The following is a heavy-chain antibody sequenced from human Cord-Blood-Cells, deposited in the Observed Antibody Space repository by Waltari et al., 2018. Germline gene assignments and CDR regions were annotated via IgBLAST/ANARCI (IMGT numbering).Heavy chain of an antibody. CDR2: INHSGST. D-gene: IGHD5-18*01. J-gene: IGHJ4*02. CDR3: ARGVGDTAMVWVDY. CDR1: GGSFSGYY. Sequence: QVQLQQWGAGLLKPSETLSLTCAVYGGSFSGYYWSWIRQPPGKGLEWIGEINHSGSTNSNPSLKSRFTISVDTSKNQFSLKLSSVTAADTAVYYCARGVGDTAMVWVDYWGQGTLVTVSS. V-gene: IGHV4-34*01.